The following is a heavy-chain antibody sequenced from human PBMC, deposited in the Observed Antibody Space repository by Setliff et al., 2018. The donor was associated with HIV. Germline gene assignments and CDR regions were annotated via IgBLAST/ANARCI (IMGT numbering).Heavy chain of an antibody. CDR3: ARFRGGSYFDAFDI. V-gene: IGHV1-69*10. CDR1: GDTLSSYA. J-gene: IGHJ3*02. Sequence: SVKVSCKTSGDTLSSYAITWVRQAPGQGLEWMGGIITMLGTVNYAQRFQGRVTITADKSTSTAYMELKSLRSDDTAVYYCARFRGGSYFDAFDIWGQGTMVTVS. D-gene: IGHD1-26*01. CDR2: IITMLGTV.